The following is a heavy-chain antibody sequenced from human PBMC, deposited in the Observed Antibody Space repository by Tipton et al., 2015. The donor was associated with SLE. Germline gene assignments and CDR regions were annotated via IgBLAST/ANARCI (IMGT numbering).Heavy chain of an antibody. Sequence: SLRLSCTASGFTFNSYAMNWVRQAPGKGLEWVAVISYDGSNKYADSVKGRFTISRDNSKNTLYLQMNSLRAEDTAVYYCARSVQLERRPFDYWGQGTLVTVSS. CDR2: ISYDGSNK. CDR3: ARSVQLERRPFDY. D-gene: IGHD1-1*01. V-gene: IGHV3-30*04. CDR1: GFTFNSYA. J-gene: IGHJ4*02.